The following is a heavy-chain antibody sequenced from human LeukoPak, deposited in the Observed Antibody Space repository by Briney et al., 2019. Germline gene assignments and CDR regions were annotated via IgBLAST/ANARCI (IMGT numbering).Heavy chain of an antibody. D-gene: IGHD3-3*01. CDR2: ISAYNGNT. CDR1: GYTFTSYG. V-gene: IGHV1-18*01. J-gene: IGHJ4*02. Sequence: ASVKVSCTASGYTFTSYGISWVRQAPGQGLEWMGWISAYNGNTNYAQKLQGRVTMTTDTSTSTAYMELRSLRSDDTAVYYCARLYYDFWSGYYPQYYFDYWGQGTLVTVSS. CDR3: ARLYYDFWSGYYPQYYFDY.